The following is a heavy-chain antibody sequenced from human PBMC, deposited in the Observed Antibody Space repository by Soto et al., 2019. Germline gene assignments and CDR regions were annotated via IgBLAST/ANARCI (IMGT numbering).Heavy chain of an antibody. CDR2: IYATGTT. D-gene: IGHD1-1*01. CDR3: VRDGTKTLRDWFDP. V-gene: IGHV4-4*07. CDR1: GASISGFY. J-gene: IGHJ5*02. Sequence: SETLSLTXTVSGASISGFYWSWIRNSAAQGMERIGRIYATGTTDYNPSLKSRVMMSVDTSKKQFSLKLRSVTAADTAVYYCVRDGTKTLRDWFDPWGQGISVTVSS.